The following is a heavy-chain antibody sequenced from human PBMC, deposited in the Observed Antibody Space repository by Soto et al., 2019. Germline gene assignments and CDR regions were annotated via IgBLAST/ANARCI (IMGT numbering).Heavy chain of an antibody. J-gene: IGHJ4*02. V-gene: IGHV4-59*08. Sequence: QVQLQASGPGLVKPSETLSLTCTVSGGSVSSHHWTWIRQPPGKGLAWIGDYSDSTSYSPSPKSRATISADTSKNQSSLKLSSVTATDTAVYYCATYRRGEGGRGYWGQGTLVTVSS. CDR2: DYSDST. D-gene: IGHD3-16*01. CDR1: GGSVSSHH. CDR3: ATYRRGEGGRGY.